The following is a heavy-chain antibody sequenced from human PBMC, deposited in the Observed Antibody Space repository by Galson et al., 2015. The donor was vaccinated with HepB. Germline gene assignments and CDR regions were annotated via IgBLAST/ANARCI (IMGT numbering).Heavy chain of an antibody. D-gene: IGHD3-22*01. V-gene: IGHV1-46*01. CDR3: ARDLGSQVVITTPTGSDY. J-gene: IGHJ4*02. CDR2: INPSGGST. Sequence: SVKVSCKASGYTFTSYYMHWVRQAPGQGLEWMGIINPSGGSTSYAQKFQGRVTMTRDTSTSTVYMELSSLRSEDTAVYYCARDLGSQVVITTPTGSDYWGQGTLVTVSS. CDR1: GYTFTSYY.